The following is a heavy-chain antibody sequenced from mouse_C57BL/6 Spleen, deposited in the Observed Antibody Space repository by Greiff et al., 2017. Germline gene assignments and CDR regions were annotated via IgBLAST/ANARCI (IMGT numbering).Heavy chain of an antibody. CDR3: ARGGYDGYYYFDY. J-gene: IGHJ2*01. Sequence: QVQLQQPGAELVRPGSSVKLSCKASGYTFTSYWMHWVKQRPIQGLEWIGNIDPSDSETHYNQKFKDKATLTVDKSSSTAYMQLSSLTSEDSAVYYGARGGYDGYYYFDYWGQGTTLTVSS. CDR1: GYTFTSYW. V-gene: IGHV1-52*01. CDR2: IDPSDSET. D-gene: IGHD2-3*01.